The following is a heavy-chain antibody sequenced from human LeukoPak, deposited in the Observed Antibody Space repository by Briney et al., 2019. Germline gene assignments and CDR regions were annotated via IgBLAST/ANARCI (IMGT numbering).Heavy chain of an antibody. CDR1: GGTFSSYA. D-gene: IGHD2-2*01. J-gene: IGHJ5*02. V-gene: IGHV1-69*06. Sequence: ASVKVSCKASGGTFSSYAISWVRQAPGQGLEWMGGIIPIFGTANYAQKFQGRVTITADKSTSTAYMELSSLRSEDTAVYYCAKCSTSTAWFDLWGQGTLVTVSS. CDR3: AKCSTSTAWFDL. CDR2: IIPIFGTA.